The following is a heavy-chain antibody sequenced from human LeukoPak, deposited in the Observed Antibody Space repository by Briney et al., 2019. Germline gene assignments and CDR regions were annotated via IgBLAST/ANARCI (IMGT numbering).Heavy chain of an antibody. D-gene: IGHD1-26*01. CDR2: ISYDGSNK. CDR1: GFTFSSYA. J-gene: IGHJ4*02. V-gene: IGHV3-30*04. Sequence: GRSLRLSCAASGFTFSSYAMHWVRQAPGKGLEWVAVISYDGSNKYYADSVKGRFTISRDNSKNTLYLQMNSLRAEDTAVYYCVKRGHAGGTFLPYTLDYWGQGTLVTVSS. CDR3: VKRGHAGGTFLPYTLDY.